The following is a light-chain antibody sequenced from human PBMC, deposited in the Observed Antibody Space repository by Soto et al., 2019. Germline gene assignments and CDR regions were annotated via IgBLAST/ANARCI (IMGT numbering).Light chain of an antibody. Sequence: DIQMTQSPSTLSASVGERVTITCRASQSISSWLAWYQQKPGKAPKLLIYKASSLESGVPSRFSGSGSGTECTLTISSLQPDDFATYYCQQYNSSTWTFGQGSKVEIK. CDR2: KAS. J-gene: IGKJ1*01. CDR1: QSISSW. V-gene: IGKV1-5*03. CDR3: QQYNSSTWT.